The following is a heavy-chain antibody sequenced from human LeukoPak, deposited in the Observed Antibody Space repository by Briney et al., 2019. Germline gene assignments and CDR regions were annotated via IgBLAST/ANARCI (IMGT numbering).Heavy chain of an antibody. Sequence: TGGSLRLSCVASGFTVSSNYMSWVRQAPGKGLEWVSVIYSGGSTYYADSVKDRFTISRDNSKNTLYLQMNSLRAEDTAVYYCASGSGSYRTPYYYMDVWGTGTTVTVSS. CDR1: GFTVSSNY. CDR2: IYSGGST. D-gene: IGHD3-10*01. V-gene: IGHV3-53*01. CDR3: ASGSGSYRTPYYYMDV. J-gene: IGHJ6*03.